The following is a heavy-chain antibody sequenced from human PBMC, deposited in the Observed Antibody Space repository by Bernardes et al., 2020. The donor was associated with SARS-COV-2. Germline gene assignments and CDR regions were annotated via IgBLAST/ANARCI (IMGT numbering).Heavy chain of an antibody. Sequence: GGSLRLSCAASGFTFNNYGMHWVRQAPGKGLEWVAFISYEGSKKYYLDSLKGRFTISRDNSKNTLYLQMNSLRAEDTAVYYCARDGMGRGGDYWGQGTLVTVSS. D-gene: IGHD1-26*01. CDR1: GFTFNNYG. CDR3: ARDGMGRGGDY. V-gene: IGHV3-30*03. J-gene: IGHJ4*02. CDR2: ISYEGSKK.